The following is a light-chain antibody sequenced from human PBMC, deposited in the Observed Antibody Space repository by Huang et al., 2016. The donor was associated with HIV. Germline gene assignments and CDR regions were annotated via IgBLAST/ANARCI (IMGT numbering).Light chain of an antibody. J-gene: IGKJ1*01. CDR1: QGISSY. Sequence: DIQMTQSPSSLSASVGDRVTITCRASQGISSYLAWFQQKPGKAPKSLIYLASNLRSGVPSSFSGSGSGTDFTLTINSLQPEDLGNYYCQQYDSYPWTFGHGTKVEL. CDR3: QQYDSYPWT. CDR2: LAS. V-gene: IGKV1-16*01.